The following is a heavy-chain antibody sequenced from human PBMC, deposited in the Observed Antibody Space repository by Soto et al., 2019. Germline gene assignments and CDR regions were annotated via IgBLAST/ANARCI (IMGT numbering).Heavy chain of an antibody. Sequence: ASVKVSCQASGYTFTSYDINWVRQATGQGLEWMGWMNPNSGNTGYAQKFQGRVTMTRNTSISTAYMELSSLRSEDTAVYYCARTVEYCTNGVCSIDGFDPWGQGTLVTVSS. CDR2: MNPNSGNT. CDR3: ARTVEYCTNGVCSIDGFDP. V-gene: IGHV1-8*01. J-gene: IGHJ5*02. D-gene: IGHD2-8*01. CDR1: GYTFTSYD.